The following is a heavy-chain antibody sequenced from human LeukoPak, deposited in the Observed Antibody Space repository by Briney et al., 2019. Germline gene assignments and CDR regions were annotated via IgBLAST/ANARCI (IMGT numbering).Heavy chain of an antibody. J-gene: IGHJ6*02. CDR3: ARVDEVATIFSYYYGMDV. Sequence: GASVKVSCKASGYTFTGYFMHWVRQAPRQGLEWMGRISPNSGGTNYAQKFQGRVTMTRDTSTSTAYMELSGLRSDDTAMYYCARVDEVATIFSYYYGMDVWGQGTTVTVSS. CDR1: GYTFTGYF. V-gene: IGHV1-2*06. CDR2: ISPNSGGT. D-gene: IGHD5-12*01.